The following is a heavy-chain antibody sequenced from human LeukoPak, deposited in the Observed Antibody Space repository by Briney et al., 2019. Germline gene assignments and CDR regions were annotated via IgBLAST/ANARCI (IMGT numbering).Heavy chain of an antibody. CDR3: AKFYDILTSYFDY. CDR2: ISGTGGST. Sequence: HAGGSLRLSCAASGFTFSSYAMSWVRQAPGKGLEWVSGISGTGGSTYYADSVKGRFTISRDNSKNTLYLEMNSLRAEDTAVYYCAKFYDILTSYFDYWGQGTLVTVSS. J-gene: IGHJ4*02. V-gene: IGHV3-23*01. D-gene: IGHD3-9*01. CDR1: GFTFSSYA.